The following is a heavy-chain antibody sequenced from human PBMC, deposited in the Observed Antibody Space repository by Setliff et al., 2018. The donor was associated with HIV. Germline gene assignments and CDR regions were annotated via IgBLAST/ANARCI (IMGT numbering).Heavy chain of an antibody. CDR2: ISHSGST. V-gene: IGHV4-34*01. CDR3: ARLDYSNYYSYYIDV. CDR1: GESFSPYY. D-gene: IGHD4-4*01. Sequence: SETLSLTCAVYGESFSPYYWNWIRQSPGKGLEWIGEISHSGSTNYSPSLKSRVTISVDASRNQFSLRLSSVTAADTAVYYCARLDYSNYYSYYIDVWGEGTMVTVSS. J-gene: IGHJ6*03.